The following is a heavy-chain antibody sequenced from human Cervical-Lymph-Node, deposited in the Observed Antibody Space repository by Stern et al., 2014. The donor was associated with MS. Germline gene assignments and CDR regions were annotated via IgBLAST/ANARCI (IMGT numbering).Heavy chain of an antibody. D-gene: IGHD6-25*01. CDR3: ARDFPHSSGFDY. CDR1: GFTFSSYW. V-gene: IGHV3-7*01. Sequence: EVQLVESGGGLVQPGGSLRLSCAASGFTFSSYWMSWVRQAPGKGLEWVANIKQDGSEKSYVDSVKGRFTIPRDTAKTSLYLQMNSLRAEDTAVYYCARDFPHSSGFDYWGQGTLVTVSS. CDR2: IKQDGSEK. J-gene: IGHJ4*02.